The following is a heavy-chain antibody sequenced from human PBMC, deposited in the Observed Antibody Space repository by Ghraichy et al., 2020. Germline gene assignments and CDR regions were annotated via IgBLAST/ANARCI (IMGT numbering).Heavy chain of an antibody. CDR2: LHYSGST. CDR3: ARQPTGFPNWFDP. CDR1: GGSIRISSYT. Sequence: SQTLSLTCTVSGGSIRISSYTWGWIRQPPGKGLEWIGTLHYSGSTYYNPSLQSRVTVSVDTSKNQFSLKPTSVTAADTAVYYCARQPTGFPNWFDPWGHGTLVTVSS. J-gene: IGHJ5*02. D-gene: IGHD1-14*01. V-gene: IGHV4-39*01.